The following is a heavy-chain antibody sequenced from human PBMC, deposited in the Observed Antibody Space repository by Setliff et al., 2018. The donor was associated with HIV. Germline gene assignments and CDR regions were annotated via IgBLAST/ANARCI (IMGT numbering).Heavy chain of an antibody. CDR2: IYYSGST. CDR3: ARSPGVDTNMAFDY. CDR1: GGSIRSSSSY. Sequence: SETLSLTCTVSGGSIRSSSSYWGWIRQPPGKGLEWIGIIYYSGSTYYKPSLKSRVTISVDTSKNQFSLRLNSVTAADTAVYYCARSPGVDTNMAFDYWGRGTLVTVSS. D-gene: IGHD5-18*01. V-gene: IGHV4-39*07. J-gene: IGHJ4*02.